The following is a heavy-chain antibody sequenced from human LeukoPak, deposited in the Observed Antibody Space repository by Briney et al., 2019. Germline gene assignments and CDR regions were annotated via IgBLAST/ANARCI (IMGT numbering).Heavy chain of an antibody. CDR1: GGSFSGYY. CDR3: ARGVWKYQLRQPGPNWFDP. V-gene: IGHV4-34*01. CDR2: INHSGST. D-gene: IGHD2-2*01. Sequence: PSETLSLTCAVYGGSFSGYYWSWIRQPPGKGPEWIGEINHSGSTNYNPSLKSRVTISVDTSKNQFSLKLSSVTAADTAVYYCARGVWKYQLRQPGPNWFDPWGQGTLVTVSS. J-gene: IGHJ5*02.